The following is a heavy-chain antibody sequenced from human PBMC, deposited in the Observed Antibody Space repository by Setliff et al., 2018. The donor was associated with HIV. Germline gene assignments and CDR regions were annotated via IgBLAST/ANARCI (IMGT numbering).Heavy chain of an antibody. V-gene: IGHV4-39*01. CDR1: GGSIRSSSFY. CDR3: ARHAIVDTAGRGFDY. D-gene: IGHD5-18*01. Sequence: ASETLSLTCTVSGGSIRSSSFYWGWIRQPPGKGLEWIGSIYYSGSTYYNSSLKSRVTISVDTSKNQFSLKLSSVTATDTAVYYCARHAIVDTAGRGFDYWGQGTLVTVSS. J-gene: IGHJ4*02. CDR2: IYYSGST.